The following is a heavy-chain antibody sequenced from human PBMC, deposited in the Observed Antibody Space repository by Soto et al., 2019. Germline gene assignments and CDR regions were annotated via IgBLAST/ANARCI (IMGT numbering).Heavy chain of an antibody. CDR1: GFTFSSYA. CDR2: ISNSGGST. J-gene: IGHJ4*02. V-gene: IGHV3-23*01. Sequence: GGSLRLSCAASGFTFSSYAMSWARQAPGKGLEWVSSISNSGGSTYHADSVKGRFTISRDDSEKTLYLQMNSLRVEDAAIYFCAQGKISTTGINYWGQGTLVTVSS. D-gene: IGHD1-1*01. CDR3: AQGKISTTGINY.